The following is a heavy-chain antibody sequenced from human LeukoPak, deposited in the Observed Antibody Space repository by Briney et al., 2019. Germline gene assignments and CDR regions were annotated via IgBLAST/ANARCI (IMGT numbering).Heavy chain of an antibody. Sequence: GESLKISCKGSGYSFTSYWIGWVRQMPGKGLEWMGIIYPGDSDTRYSPSFQGQVTISAHKSISTAYLQWSSLKASDTAMYYCARHGRFDHHILTGPPGGSFDPWGQGTLVTVSS. J-gene: IGHJ5*02. CDR3: ARHGRFDHHILTGPPGGSFDP. CDR1: GYSFTSYW. D-gene: IGHD3-9*01. CDR2: IYPGDSDT. V-gene: IGHV5-51*01.